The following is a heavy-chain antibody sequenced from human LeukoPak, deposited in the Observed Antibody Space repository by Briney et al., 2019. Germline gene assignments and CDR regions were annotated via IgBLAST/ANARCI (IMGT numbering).Heavy chain of an antibody. CDR2: INHSGST. CDR3: ARDELHIVATQ. V-gene: IGHV4-34*01. CDR1: GGSFSGYY. J-gene: IGHJ4*02. D-gene: IGHD5-12*01. Sequence: SETLSLTCAVYGGSFSGYYWSWIRQPPGKGLEWIGEINHSGSTNYNPSLKSRVTISVDTSKNQFSLKLSSVTAADTAVYYCARDELHIVATQWGQGTLVTVSS.